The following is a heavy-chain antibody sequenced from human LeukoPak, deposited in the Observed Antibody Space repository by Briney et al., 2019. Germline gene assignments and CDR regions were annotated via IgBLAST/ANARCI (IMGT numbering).Heavy chain of an antibody. CDR1: GFTFSSYA. CDR3: ARDPSYYGDYYYGMDV. Sequence: GGSLRLSCAASGFTFSSYAMSWVRQAPGKGLEWVSAISGSGGSTYYADSVKGRFTISRDNSKNTLYLQMNSLRAEDTAVYYCARDPSYYGDYYYGMDVWGQGTTVTVSS. V-gene: IGHV3-23*01. D-gene: IGHD4-17*01. CDR2: ISGSGGST. J-gene: IGHJ6*02.